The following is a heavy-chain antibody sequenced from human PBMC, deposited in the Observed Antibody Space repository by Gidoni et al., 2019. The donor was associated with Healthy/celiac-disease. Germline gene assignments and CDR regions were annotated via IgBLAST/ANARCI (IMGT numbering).Heavy chain of an antibody. J-gene: IGHJ3*02. CDR1: VGSISSGCYY. CDR3: AREYYYDSSGNYDLGAFDI. CDR2: IYYSGST. V-gene: IGHV4-31*03. Sequence: QVQLQESGPGLVKPSQTLSLTCTVSVGSISSGCYYWSWIRQHPGKGLEWIGYIYYSGSTYYNPSLKSRVTISVDTSKNQFSLKLSSVTAADTAVYYCAREYYYDSSGNYDLGAFDIWGQGTMVTVSS. D-gene: IGHD3-22*01.